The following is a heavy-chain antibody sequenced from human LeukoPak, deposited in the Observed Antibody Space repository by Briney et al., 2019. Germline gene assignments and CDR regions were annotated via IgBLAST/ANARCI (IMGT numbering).Heavy chain of an antibody. D-gene: IGHD5-18*01. V-gene: IGHV4-30-4*01. CDR3: ARGYSLDY. CDR1: GGSISSGDYY. J-gene: IGHJ4*02. CDR2: IYYSGST. Sequence: SETLSLTCTVSGGSISSGDYYWSWIRQPPGKGLEWIGYIYYSGSTYYTPSLRGRVTISVDTSKNQFSLNLSSVAAADTAVYYCARGYSLDYWGQGTLVTVSS.